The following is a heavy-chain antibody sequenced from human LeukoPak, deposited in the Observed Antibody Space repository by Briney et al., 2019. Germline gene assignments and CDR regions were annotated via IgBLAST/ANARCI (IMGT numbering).Heavy chain of an antibody. J-gene: IGHJ4*02. V-gene: IGHV3-74*01. Sequence: GGSLRLSCVASGFDFSSNWMHWVRHAPGQGLVWVSRIKGDGISTNYADSVKGRFTISRDIAKNTLYLQMNSLRAEDTGVYYCAKDHYWSIDYWGRGTLVTVSS. D-gene: IGHD3-3*01. CDR3: AKDHYWSIDY. CDR2: IKGDGIST. CDR1: GFDFSSNW.